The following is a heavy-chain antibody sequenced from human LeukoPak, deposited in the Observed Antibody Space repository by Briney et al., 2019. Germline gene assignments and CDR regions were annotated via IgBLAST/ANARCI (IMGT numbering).Heavy chain of an antibody. D-gene: IGHD5-18*01. Sequence: GSLRLSCAASGFTVSNNYLIWVRQVPGKGLEWVSYMYSNGATFYADSVKGRFTISRDNSKNTLYLQMNSLRVEDTAVYYCARGYSYHFDYWGQGTLVTVSS. V-gene: IGHV3-53*01. CDR2: MYSNGAT. J-gene: IGHJ4*02. CDR3: ARGYSYHFDY. CDR1: GFTVSNNY.